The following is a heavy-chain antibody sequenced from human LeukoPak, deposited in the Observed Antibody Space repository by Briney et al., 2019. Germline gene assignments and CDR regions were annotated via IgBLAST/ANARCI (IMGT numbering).Heavy chain of an antibody. CDR2: INPNSGGT. D-gene: IGHD3-10*01. Sequence: GASVKVSCKASGYTFTGYYMHWVRQAPGQGLEWMGWINPNSGGTNYAQKFQGRVTMTRDTSISTAYMELSRLRSDDTAVYYCARDRSITMVRGASYNWFDPWGQGTLVTVSS. J-gene: IGHJ5*02. CDR1: GYTFTGYY. V-gene: IGHV1-2*02. CDR3: ARDRSITMVRGASYNWFDP.